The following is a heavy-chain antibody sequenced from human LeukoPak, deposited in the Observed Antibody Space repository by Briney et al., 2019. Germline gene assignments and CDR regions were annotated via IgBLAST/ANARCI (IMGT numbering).Heavy chain of an antibody. CDR1: GYTFTGYY. D-gene: IGHD3-10*01. CDR2: INPNSGGT. V-gene: IGHV1-2*06. Sequence: VSVKVSCKASGYTFTGYYMHWVRQAPGQGLEWMGRINPNSGGTNYAQKFQGRVTMTRDTSISTAYMELSRLRSDDTAVYYCARGHYYGSDNWFDPWGQGTLVTVSS. J-gene: IGHJ5*02. CDR3: ARGHYYGSDNWFDP.